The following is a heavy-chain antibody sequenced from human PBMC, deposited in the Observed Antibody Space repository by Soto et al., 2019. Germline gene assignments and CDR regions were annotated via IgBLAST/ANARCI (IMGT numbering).Heavy chain of an antibody. CDR3: ANTYDYVWGSYHDAFDI. Sequence: ESGGGVVQPGRSLRLSCAASGFTFSSYGMHWVRQAPGKGLEWVAVISYDGSNKYYADSVKGRFTISRDNSKNTLYLQMNSLRAEDTAVYYCANTYDYVWGSYHDAFDIWGQGTMVTVSS. D-gene: IGHD3-16*02. J-gene: IGHJ3*02. V-gene: IGHV3-30*18. CDR2: ISYDGSNK. CDR1: GFTFSSYG.